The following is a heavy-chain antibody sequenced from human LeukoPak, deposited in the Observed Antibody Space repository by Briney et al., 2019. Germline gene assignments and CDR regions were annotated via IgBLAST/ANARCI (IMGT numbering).Heavy chain of an antibody. CDR1: GYTFTGYY. V-gene: IGHV1-2*02. CDR2: INPNSGGT. D-gene: IGHD1-7*01. J-gene: IGHJ4*02. Sequence: VASVKVSCKSSGYTFTGYYMHWVRQAPGQGLEWVGWINPNSGGTNYAQKFQGRVTMTRDTSISTAYMELSRLRSDDTAVYYCARGSFLELAPVDYWGQGTLVTVSS. CDR3: ARGSFLELAPVDY.